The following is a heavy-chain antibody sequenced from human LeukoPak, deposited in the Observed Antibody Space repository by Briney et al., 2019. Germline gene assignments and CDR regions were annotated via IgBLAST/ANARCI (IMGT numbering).Heavy chain of an antibody. CDR2: IYDSGST. D-gene: IGHD2-2*01. CDR3: ARVGGTNYYYYGMDV. V-gene: IGHV4-61*01. J-gene: IGHJ6*02. Sequence: SETLSPTCTVSGGSIRSGTHYWSWIRQPPGKGLEWIGYIYDSGSTNYNPSLKSRVTISVDTSKNQFSLKLSSVTAADTAVYYCARVGGTNYYYYGMDVWGQGTTVTVSS. CDR1: GGSIRSGTHY.